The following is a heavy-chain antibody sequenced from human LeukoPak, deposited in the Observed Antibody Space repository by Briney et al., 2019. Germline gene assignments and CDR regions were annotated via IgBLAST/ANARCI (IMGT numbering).Heavy chain of an antibody. Sequence: KPGGSLRLSCAASGFTFSSYSMNWVRQAPGKGLEWVSSISSSSSYIYYADSVKGRFTISRDNAKNSLYLQMNSLRAEDTAVYYCATGGWRQIGAGYFDYWGQGTLVTVSS. CDR2: ISSSSSYI. CDR1: GFTFSSYS. J-gene: IGHJ4*02. CDR3: ATGGWRQIGAGYFDY. V-gene: IGHV3-21*01. D-gene: IGHD5-24*01.